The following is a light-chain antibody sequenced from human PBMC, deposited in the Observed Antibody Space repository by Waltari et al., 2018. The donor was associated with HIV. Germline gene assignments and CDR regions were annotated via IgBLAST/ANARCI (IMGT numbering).Light chain of an antibody. CDR2: GNT. Sequence: QPVLTQPPSVSGAPGQRVTISCTGNSSNIGAGYDVHWYQQLPGTAPKLVIYGNTNRPSGVPDRFSGSKSGTSASLAITGLQAEDEADYYCQSYDSSLSGSGVFGGGTKLTVL. J-gene: IGLJ3*02. CDR3: QSYDSSLSGSGV. V-gene: IGLV1-40*01. CDR1: SSNIGAGYD.